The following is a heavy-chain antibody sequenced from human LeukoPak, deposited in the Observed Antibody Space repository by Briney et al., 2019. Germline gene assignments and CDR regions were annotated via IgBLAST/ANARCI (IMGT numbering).Heavy chain of an antibody. Sequence: GGSLRLSCAASGFTFSYYWMTCVRQAPGKGLEWVANIKQDGNEKYYVDSVRGRFTISRDNAKNSLYLQMKSLRAEDTAVYYCARRGYCSSISCFYHYYYMDVRGKGTTVTVSS. D-gene: IGHD2-2*01. V-gene: IGHV3-7*01. CDR3: ARRGYCSSISCFYHYYYMDV. CDR2: IKQDGNEK. CDR1: GFTFSYYW. J-gene: IGHJ6*03.